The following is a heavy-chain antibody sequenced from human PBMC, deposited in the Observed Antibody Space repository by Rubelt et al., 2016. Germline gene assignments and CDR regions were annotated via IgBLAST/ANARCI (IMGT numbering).Heavy chain of an antibody. D-gene: IGHD6-13*01. Sequence: QVQLVQSGAEVKKPGASVKVSCKASGYTFTGYYMHWVRQAPGQGLEWMGWSNPNSGGTNYAQQFRGRVTMTRDTCISTAYMELSRRRSDDTAVYYCARDTRYSSSSNFDYWGQGTLVTVSS. J-gene: IGHJ4*02. CDR3: ARDTRYSSSSNFDY. V-gene: IGHV1-2*02. CDR2: SNPNSGGT. CDR1: GYTFTGYY.